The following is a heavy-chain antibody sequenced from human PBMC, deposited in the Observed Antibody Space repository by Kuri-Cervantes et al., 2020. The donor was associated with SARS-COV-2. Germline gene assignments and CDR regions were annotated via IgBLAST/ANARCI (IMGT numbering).Heavy chain of an antibody. D-gene: IGHD6-13*01. CDR2: INWSSDVI. CDR1: GFTFSSYE. Sequence: SLKISCAASGFTFSSYEMNWVRQASGKGLEWVSGINWSSDVITYAESVKGRFTISRDKAKNSLYLQMNSLRAEDAALYYCTRVESAYSGSWYGFDVWGQGTLVTVSS. V-gene: IGHV3-9*01. CDR3: TRVESAYSGSWYGFDV. J-gene: IGHJ4*02.